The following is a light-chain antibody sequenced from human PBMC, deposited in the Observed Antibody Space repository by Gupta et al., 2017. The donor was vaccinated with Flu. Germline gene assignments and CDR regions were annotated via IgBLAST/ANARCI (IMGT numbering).Light chain of an antibody. J-gene: IGKJ2*01. CDR2: MAS. Sequence: PSTLTASVGDRVTITCRASQSIRDWLAWYQQKPGKAPKLLIYMASTLESGVPSRFSGSGYGTEFTLTISSLQPDDFATYYCQQYDTYLETFGQGTKLEIK. V-gene: IGKV1-5*03. CDR1: QSIRDW. CDR3: QQYDTYLET.